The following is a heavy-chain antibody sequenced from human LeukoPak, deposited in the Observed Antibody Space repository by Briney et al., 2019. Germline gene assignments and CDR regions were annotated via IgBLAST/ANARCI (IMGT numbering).Heavy chain of an antibody. CDR2: IKQDGSEK. Sequence: PGGSLRLSCAASGFTFSSYWMSWVRQAPGKGLEWVANIKQDGSEKYYVDSVKGRFTISRDNAKNSLYLQMNSLRAEDTAVYYCARGGATTLSGCDYWGQGTLVTVSS. CDR1: GFTFSSYW. V-gene: IGHV3-7*04. D-gene: IGHD1-26*01. J-gene: IGHJ4*02. CDR3: ARGGATTLSGCDY.